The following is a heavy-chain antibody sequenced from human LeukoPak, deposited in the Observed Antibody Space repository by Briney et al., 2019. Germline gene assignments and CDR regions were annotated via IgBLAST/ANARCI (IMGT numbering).Heavy chain of an antibody. CDR1: GGSISSYY. CDR3: ARIGELWVD. V-gene: IGHV4-59*01. J-gene: IGHJ4*02. D-gene: IGHD3-10*01. Sequence: ETLSLTCTVSGGSISSYYWSWIRQPPGKGLEWIGYFYYSGSTNYNPSLKSRVTISLDMSKNQFSLKLSSVTAADTAVYYCARIGELWVDWGQGTLVTVSS. CDR2: FYYSGST.